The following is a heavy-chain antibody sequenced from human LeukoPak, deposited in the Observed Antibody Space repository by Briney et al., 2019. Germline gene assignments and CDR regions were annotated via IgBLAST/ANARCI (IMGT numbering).Heavy chain of an antibody. J-gene: IGHJ5*01. CDR1: GFTFSSYW. CDR2: INSDGSST. D-gene: IGHD3-10*01. CDR3: ARSVYNYGPGADS. Sequence: PGGSLRLSCAASGFTFSSYWMHWVRQAPGKGLVWVSRINSDGSSTSYADSVKGRFTISRDNAKNTLYLQMNSLRVEDTAVYYCARSVYNYGPGADSWGQGTLVTVSS. V-gene: IGHV3-74*01.